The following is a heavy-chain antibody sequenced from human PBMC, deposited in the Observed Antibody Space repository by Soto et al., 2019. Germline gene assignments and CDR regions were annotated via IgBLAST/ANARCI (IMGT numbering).Heavy chain of an antibody. D-gene: IGHD4-17*01. J-gene: IGHJ4*02. CDR1: GGSVTNSSYY. CDR2: VYYRGRI. CDR3: VSQRTTVLTQAYFDY. Sequence: SETLSLTCTVSGGSVTNSSYYWGWIRQSPGKGLEWTGSVYYRGRIYSKSSVKSRVTISVDTSKNQFSLNFNSVTASDTALYYCVSQRTTVLTQAYFDYWGPGALVT. V-gene: IGHV4-39*01.